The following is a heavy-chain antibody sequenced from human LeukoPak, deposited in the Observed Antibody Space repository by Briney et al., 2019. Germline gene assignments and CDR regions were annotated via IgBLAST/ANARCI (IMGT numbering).Heavy chain of an antibody. D-gene: IGHD3-10*01. CDR2: IKTDGSEK. CDR1: GFIFSNCW. Sequence: GGSLRLSCETSGFIFSNCWMTWVRQAPGKGLEWVANIKTDGSEKYYADSVKGRFTISRDNSKNTLYLQMNSLKAEDTAVYYCAKDMGDYYYYGMDVWGQGTTVTVSS. CDR3: AKDMGDYYYYGMDV. V-gene: IGHV3-7*03. J-gene: IGHJ6*02.